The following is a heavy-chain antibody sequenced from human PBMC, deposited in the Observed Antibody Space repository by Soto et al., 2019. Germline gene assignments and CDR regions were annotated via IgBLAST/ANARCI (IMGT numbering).Heavy chain of an antibody. CDR2: ISHDGSNT. J-gene: IGHJ1*01. V-gene: IGHV3-30*18. Sequence: GGALRLSCSASGFTFSAYAIHWVRQAPGKGLEWVAVISHDGSNTNYADSVKGRFTFSRDNSKDTVYLQMNSLRAEDTAVYYCAKDTYYFTSSGYKVIDSRDQATLVSLSS. D-gene: IGHD3-22*01. CDR1: GFTFSAYA. CDR3: AKDTYYFTSSGYKVIDS.